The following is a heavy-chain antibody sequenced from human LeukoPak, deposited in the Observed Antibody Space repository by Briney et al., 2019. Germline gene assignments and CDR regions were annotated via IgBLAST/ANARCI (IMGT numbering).Heavy chain of an antibody. J-gene: IGHJ6*03. Sequence: GGSLRLSCAASGFTFSGYWMSWVRQAPGKGPEWVANINQDGSEKYYVDSVKGRFTISRDNAKNSLYLQMNSLRAEDTAVYYCARDHAFSYYYMDVWGKGTTVTVSS. CDR1: GFTFSGYW. CDR3: ARDHAFSYYYMDV. D-gene: IGHD3-3*01. CDR2: INQDGSEK. V-gene: IGHV3-7*01.